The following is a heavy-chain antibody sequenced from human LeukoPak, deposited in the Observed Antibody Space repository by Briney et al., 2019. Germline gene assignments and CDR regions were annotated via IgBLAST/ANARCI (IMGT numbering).Heavy chain of an antibody. D-gene: IGHD2-2*02. CDR3: ARSLGYCSSTSCYTEDWFDP. J-gene: IGHJ5*02. V-gene: IGHV1-18*01. Sequence: GASVKVSCKASGYTFTSYGISWVRQAPGQGLEWMGWISAYNGNTNYAQKLQGRVTMTTDTSTSTAYMELRSLRSDDTAVYYCARSLGYCSSTSCYTEDWFDPWGQGTLVTVSS. CDR1: GYTFTSYG. CDR2: ISAYNGNT.